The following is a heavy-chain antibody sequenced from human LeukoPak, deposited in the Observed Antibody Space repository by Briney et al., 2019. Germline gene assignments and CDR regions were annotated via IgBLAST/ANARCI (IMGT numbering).Heavy chain of an antibody. CDR2: IFYSGST. CDR1: GDSISLYY. V-gene: IGHV4-59*01. Sequence: PSETLSLTCTVSGDSISLYYWSWIRQTPGKGLEWIGYIFYSGSTNYNPSLKSRVTISVDTSKNQFSLKLSSATAADTAVYYCARDSSPSAFDYWGQGTLVTVSS. CDR3: ARDSSPSAFDY. D-gene: IGHD6-6*01. J-gene: IGHJ4*02.